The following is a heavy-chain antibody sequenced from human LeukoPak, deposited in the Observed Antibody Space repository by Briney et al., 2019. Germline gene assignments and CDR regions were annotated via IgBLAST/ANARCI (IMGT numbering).Heavy chain of an antibody. CDR1: GYRFTSYW. Sequence: GESLKISCKGSGYRFTSYWIGWVRQMPGKGLEWMGIIYPGDSDTRYSPSFEGQVTISAEQSISTAYPPCSRLKTPDTAQYYCAGSSSYRRGGDYWGQGTLVTVSS. V-gene: IGHV5-51*01. J-gene: IGHJ4*02. D-gene: IGHD6-6*01. CDR3: AGSSSYRRGGDY. CDR2: IYPGDSDT.